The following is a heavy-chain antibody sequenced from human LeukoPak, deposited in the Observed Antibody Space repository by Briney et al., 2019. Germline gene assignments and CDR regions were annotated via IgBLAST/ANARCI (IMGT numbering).Heavy chain of an antibody. Sequence: LPGGSLRLSCVASGFTFSKYAMTWVRQAPGKGPEWVSAISGSGDNLHYVDSVKGRFTISRDNSKNTLYLQMRSLRAEDTARYYCAKYDSYYFDTTGYFGRHTENAGQRRNAFDVWGQGTMVTVSS. CDR3: AKYDSYYFDTTGYFGRHTENAGQRRNAFDV. CDR1: GFTFSKYA. V-gene: IGHV3-23*01. CDR2: ISGSGDNL. J-gene: IGHJ3*01. D-gene: IGHD3-22*01.